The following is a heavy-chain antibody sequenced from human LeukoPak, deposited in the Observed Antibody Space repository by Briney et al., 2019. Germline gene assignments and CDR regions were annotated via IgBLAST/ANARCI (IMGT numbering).Heavy chain of an antibody. J-gene: IGHJ4*02. V-gene: IGHV4-39*07. CDR3: ARSRPLWSGYYRKGYYFDY. D-gene: IGHD3-3*01. Sequence: SETLSLTCTVSGGSISSSSYYWGWIRQPPGKGLEWIGSIYYSGSTYYNPSLKSRVTISVDTSKNQFSLKLSSVTAADTAVYYCARSRPLWSGYYRKGYYFDYWGQGTLVTVSS. CDR2: IYYSGST. CDR1: GGSISSSSYY.